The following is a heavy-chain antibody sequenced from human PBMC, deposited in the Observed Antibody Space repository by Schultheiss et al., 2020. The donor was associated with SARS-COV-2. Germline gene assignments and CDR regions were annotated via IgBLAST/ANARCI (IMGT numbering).Heavy chain of an antibody. CDR3: ARDGPMWGTGDYGAPMFHKYYYYYYGMDV. CDR2: ISAYNGNT. CDR1: GYTFTSYG. Sequence: ASVKVSCKASGYTFTSYGISWVRQAPGQGLEWMGWISAYNGNTNYAQKLQGRVTMTTDTSTSTAYMELRSLRSDDTAVYYCARDGPMWGTGDYGAPMFHKYYYYYYGMDVWGQGTTVTVSS. D-gene: IGHD4-17*01. J-gene: IGHJ6*02. V-gene: IGHV1-18*01.